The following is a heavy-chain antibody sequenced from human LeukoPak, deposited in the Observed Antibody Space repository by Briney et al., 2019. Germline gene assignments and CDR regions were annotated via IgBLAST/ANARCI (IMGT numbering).Heavy chain of an antibody. CDR1: GGSISSSSHY. CDR2: MYYRGST. CDR3: ARGRAPEN. Sequence: SETLSLTCTVSGGSISSSSHYWGWIRQPPGKGLEWIGSMYYRGSTYHNPSLKSRVTISVDTSKNQFSLKLSSVTAADTAIYYCARGRAPENWGQGTLVTVSS. V-gene: IGHV4-39*07. J-gene: IGHJ4*02.